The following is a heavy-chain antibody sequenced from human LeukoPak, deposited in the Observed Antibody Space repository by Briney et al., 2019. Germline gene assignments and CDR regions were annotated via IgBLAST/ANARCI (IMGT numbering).Heavy chain of an antibody. D-gene: IGHD3-3*01. V-gene: IGHV3-21*01. CDR3: ARKTESDRAVLRFLEWSLDAFDI. CDR1: GFTFSNSA. CDR2: VNNVGSHI. J-gene: IGHJ3*02. Sequence: GGSLRLSCAASGFTFSNSAMNWVRQAPGKGLEWVSSVNNVGSHIYYADSVKGRFTISRDNAKNSLYLQMNSLRAEDTAVYYCARKTESDRAVLRFLEWSLDAFDIWGQGTMVTVSS.